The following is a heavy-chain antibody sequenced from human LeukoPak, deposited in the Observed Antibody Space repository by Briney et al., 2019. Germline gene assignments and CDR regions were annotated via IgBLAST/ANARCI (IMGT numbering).Heavy chain of an antibody. V-gene: IGHV3-13*01. D-gene: IGHD3-10*01. CDR3: ARASLLWFGSEGMDV. CDR1: GFTFSSYD. J-gene: IGHJ6*02. CDR2: IGTAGDT. Sequence: PGGSLRLSCAASGFTFSSYDMHWVRQATGKGLEWVSAIGTAGDTYYPGSVKGRFTISRENAKNSLYLQTNSLRAGDTDVYYCARASLLWFGSEGMDVWGQGTTVTVSS.